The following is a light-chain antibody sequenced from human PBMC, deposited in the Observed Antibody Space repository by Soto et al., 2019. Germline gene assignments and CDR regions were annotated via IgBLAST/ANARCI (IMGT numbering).Light chain of an antibody. CDR2: EVS. CDR3: ASYTSSSSYV. V-gene: IGLV2-14*01. Sequence: LTQPASVSGSPGQSITISCTGTSSDVGGYNYVPWYQQHPGKAPKLMIYEVSNRPSGVSNRFSGSKSGNTASLTISGLQAEDEADYYCASYTSSSSYVFGTGTKVTVL. CDR1: SSDVGGYNY. J-gene: IGLJ1*01.